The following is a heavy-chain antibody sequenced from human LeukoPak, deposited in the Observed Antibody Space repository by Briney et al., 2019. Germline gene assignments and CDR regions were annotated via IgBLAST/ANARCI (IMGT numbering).Heavy chain of an antibody. J-gene: IGHJ4*02. CDR2: INPNSGGT. D-gene: IGHD3-3*01. CDR3: ARDTTETYYDFWSGYYKGGDY. Sequence: ASVKVSCKASGYTFTGYYMHWVRQAPGQGLEWMGWINPNSGGTNYAQKFQGRVTMTRDTSISTAYMELSRLRSDDTAVYYCARDTTETYYDFWSGYYKGGDYWGQGTLVAVSS. CDR1: GYTFTGYY. V-gene: IGHV1-2*02.